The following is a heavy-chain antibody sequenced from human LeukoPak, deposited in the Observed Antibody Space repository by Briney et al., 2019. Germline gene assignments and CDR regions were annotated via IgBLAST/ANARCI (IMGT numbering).Heavy chain of an antibody. CDR3: AKGGNYYYYYYMDV. Sequence: GGSLRLSCAASGFTFSSYAMSWVRQAPGKGLEWVSGVSGSGGSSSYADSVKGRFTIPRDNSKNTLYVQMNSLRAEDTAVYYCAKGGNYYYYYYMDVWGKGTTVTVSS. D-gene: IGHD6-13*01. CDR1: GFTFSSYA. J-gene: IGHJ6*03. V-gene: IGHV3-23*01. CDR2: VSGSGGSS.